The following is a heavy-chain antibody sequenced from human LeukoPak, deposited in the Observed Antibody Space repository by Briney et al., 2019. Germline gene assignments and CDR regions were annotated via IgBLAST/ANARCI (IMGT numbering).Heavy chain of an antibody. CDR2: IYYSGST. V-gene: IGHV4-59*12. D-gene: IGHD2-21*02. Sequence: SETLSLTCAVSGGSISSYYWSWIRQPPGKGLEWIGYIYYSGSTNYNPSLKSRVTMSVDKSKNQFSLKLSSVTAADTAVYYCAIVVVTVMSYYYCMDVWGQGTTVTVSS. CDR1: GGSISSYY. CDR3: AIVVVTVMSYYYCMDV. J-gene: IGHJ6*02.